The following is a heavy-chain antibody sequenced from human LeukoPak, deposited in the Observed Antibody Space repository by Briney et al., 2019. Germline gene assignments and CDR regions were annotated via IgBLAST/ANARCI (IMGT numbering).Heavy chain of an antibody. D-gene: IGHD6-6*01. CDR3: ASLASKARLVDY. CDR2: ITGSGGST. CDR1: GFTFSSYA. J-gene: IGHJ4*02. Sequence: GGSLRLSCAASGFTFSSYAMSWVRQAPGKGLEWVSAITGSGGSTYYADSVKGRFTISRDNSKNTLYLQMNSLRAEDTAVYYCASLASKARLVDYWGQGTLVTVSS. V-gene: IGHV3-23*01.